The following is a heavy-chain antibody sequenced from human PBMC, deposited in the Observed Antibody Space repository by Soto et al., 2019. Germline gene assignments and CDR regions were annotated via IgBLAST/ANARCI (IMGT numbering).Heavy chain of an antibody. CDR3: ARDDATYCGGDCYRYFYYGMDV. D-gene: IGHD2-21*02. J-gene: IGHJ6*01. V-gene: IGHV1-69*13. CDR2: IIPMFPTA. Sequence: GASVKVSCKASGGTFSNHAISWVRQAPGQGLEWVGGIIPMFPTADYAQRFQGRVTITADDSTTTVYMELSGLRSEDTAMYYCARDDATYCGGDCYRYFYYGMDVWGQGTTVHVCS. CDR1: GGTFSNHA.